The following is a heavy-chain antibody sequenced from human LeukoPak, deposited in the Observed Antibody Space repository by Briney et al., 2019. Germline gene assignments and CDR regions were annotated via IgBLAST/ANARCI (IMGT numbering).Heavy chain of an antibody. D-gene: IGHD3-16*02. Sequence: GGSLRLSCAASGFTFSNAWMSWVRQAPGKGLEWVGRIKSKTDGGTTDYAAPVKGRFTISRDDSKNTLYLQMNSLKTEDTAVYYCTTYLDDYVWGSYRRFDYWGQGTLVTVSS. J-gene: IGHJ4*02. V-gene: IGHV3-15*01. CDR2: IKSKTDGGTT. CDR1: GFTFSNAW. CDR3: TTYLDDYVWGSYRRFDY.